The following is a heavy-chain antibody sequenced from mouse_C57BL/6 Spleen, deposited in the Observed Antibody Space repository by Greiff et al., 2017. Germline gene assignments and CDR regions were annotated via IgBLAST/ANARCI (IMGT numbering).Heavy chain of an antibody. CDR2: ISDGGSYT. D-gene: IGHD1-1*01. CDR1: GFTFSSYA. Sequence: EVQLQESGGGLVKPGGSLKLSCAASGFTFSSYAMSWVRQTPEKRLEWVATISDGGSYTYYPDNVKGRFTISRDNAKNNLYLQMSHLKSEDTAMYYCAREDNYGSSYLFDYWGQGTTLTVSS. J-gene: IGHJ2*01. CDR3: AREDNYGSSYLFDY. V-gene: IGHV5-4*01.